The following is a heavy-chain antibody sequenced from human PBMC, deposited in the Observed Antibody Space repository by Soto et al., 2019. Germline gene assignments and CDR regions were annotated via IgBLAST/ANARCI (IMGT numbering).Heavy chain of an antibody. Sequence: EVQLLESGGGLVQPGGSLRLSCAASGFTFNTYGMRWVRQAPGKGLEWVSGISGSGDGTFYADSVKGRFTISRDNSKHTLYLQKNRLRAEDTAVYFCAKGGTIEGVGVMDVWGKGTTVTVSS. CDR3: AKGGTIEGVGVMDV. CDR1: GFTFNTYG. J-gene: IGHJ6*03. CDR2: ISGSGDGT. D-gene: IGHD2-8*01. V-gene: IGHV3-23*01.